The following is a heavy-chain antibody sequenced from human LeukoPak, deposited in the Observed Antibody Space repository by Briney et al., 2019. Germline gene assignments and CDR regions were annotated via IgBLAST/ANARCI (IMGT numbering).Heavy chain of an antibody. V-gene: IGHV3-23*01. CDR1: GFTFSSYA. Sequence: GGSLRLSCAASGFTFSSYAMSWVRQAPGKGLEWVSAISGSGGSTYYADSVKGRFTISRDNSKNTLYLQMNSLRAENTAVYYCAKVGDSSGYYQNWGQGTLVTVSS. J-gene: IGHJ4*02. CDR3: AKVGDSSGYYQN. D-gene: IGHD3-22*01. CDR2: ISGSGGST.